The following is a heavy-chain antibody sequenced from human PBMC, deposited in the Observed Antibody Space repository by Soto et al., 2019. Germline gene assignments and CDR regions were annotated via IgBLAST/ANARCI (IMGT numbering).Heavy chain of an antibody. V-gene: IGHV1-8*01. CDR3: ARVMRLTLPRGVHRAYFFDY. J-gene: IGHJ4*02. CDR2: MNPNSGYT. D-gene: IGHD3-10*01. Sequence: ASVKVSCKASGYTFTNYDINWVRQAPGQGLEWMGWMNPNSGYTGYLEKFQDRVTMTRNTSTSTAYMELSSLRSDDTAIYYCARVMRLTLPRGVHRAYFFDYWGQGALVTVSS. CDR1: GYTFTNYD.